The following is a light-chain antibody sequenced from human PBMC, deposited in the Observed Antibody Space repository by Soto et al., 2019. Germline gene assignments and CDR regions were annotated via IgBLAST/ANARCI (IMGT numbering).Light chain of an antibody. J-gene: IGLJ1*01. CDR1: SSNIGAGYD. CDR2: GNG. Sequence: QPVLTQPPSVSGARGQRGTISCTGSSSNIGAGYDVHWYQQLPGTAPKLLIFGNGNRPSGVPDRFSGSKSDTSASLAITGLQAEDEADYYCQTYDSSLSGLFVFGTGTKVTVL. CDR3: QTYDSSLSGLFV. V-gene: IGLV1-40*01.